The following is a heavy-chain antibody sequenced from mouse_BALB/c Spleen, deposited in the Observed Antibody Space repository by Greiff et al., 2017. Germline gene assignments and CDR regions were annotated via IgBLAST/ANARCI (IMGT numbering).Heavy chain of an antibody. CDR3: ARDREYYGNAWFAY. Sequence: DVMLVESGGGLVQPGGSLKLSCAASGFTFSSYGMSWVRQTPDKRLELVATINSNGGSTYYPDSVKGRFTISRDNAKNTLYLQMSSLKSEDTAMYYCARDREYYGNAWFAYWGQGTLVTVSA. V-gene: IGHV5-6-3*01. CDR2: INSNGGST. J-gene: IGHJ3*01. D-gene: IGHD2-1*01. CDR1: GFTFSSYG.